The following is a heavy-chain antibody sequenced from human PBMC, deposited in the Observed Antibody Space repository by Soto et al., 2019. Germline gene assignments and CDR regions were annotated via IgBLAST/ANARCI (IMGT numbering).Heavy chain of an antibody. Sequence: GGSLRLSCEASGFTFRSHDMSWVRQAPGKELEWVATISGSGSNTHYTDSVKGRFIISKDNAKNTMYLQMDSLRAEDTAVYYCARGISGAYDSTYDWWGQGTLVTVSS. D-gene: IGHD5-12*01. V-gene: IGHV3-23*01. CDR1: GFTFRSHD. CDR2: ISGSGSNT. CDR3: ARGISGAYDSTYDW. J-gene: IGHJ4*02.